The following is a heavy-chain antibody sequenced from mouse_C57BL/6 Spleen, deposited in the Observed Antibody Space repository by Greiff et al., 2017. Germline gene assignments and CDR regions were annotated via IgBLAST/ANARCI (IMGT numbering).Heavy chain of an antibody. V-gene: IGHV5-9*01. D-gene: IGHD2-1*01. CDR3: ARSDGNYPLFDY. CDR1: GFTFSSYT. CDR2: LSGGGGNT. Sequence: DVKLVESGGGLVKPGGSLKLSCAASGFTFSSYTMSWVRQTPEKRLEWVATLSGGGGNTYYPDSVKGRFTISRDNAKNTLYLQMSSLRSEDTALYYCARSDGNYPLFDYWGQGTTLTVSS. J-gene: IGHJ2*01.